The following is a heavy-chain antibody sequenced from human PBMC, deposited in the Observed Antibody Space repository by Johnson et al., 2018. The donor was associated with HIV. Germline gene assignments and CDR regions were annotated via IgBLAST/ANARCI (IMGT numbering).Heavy chain of an antibody. Sequence: QVQLVESGGGLVQPGGSLRLSCAASGFTVSSNYMSWVRQAPGKGLEWVAVISYDGSNKYYADSVKGRFTISRDNSKNTLYLQMNSLRAEDTALYYCAKGDYGGNPEYDAFDIWGQGTMVTVSS. V-gene: IGHV3-30*18. CDR3: AKGDYGGNPEYDAFDI. CDR2: ISYDGSNK. J-gene: IGHJ3*02. CDR1: GFTVSSNY. D-gene: IGHD4-23*01.